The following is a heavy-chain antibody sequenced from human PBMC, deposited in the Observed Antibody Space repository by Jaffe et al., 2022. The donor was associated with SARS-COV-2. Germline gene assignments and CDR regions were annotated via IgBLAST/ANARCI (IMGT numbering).Heavy chain of an antibody. CDR1: GITFSNCA. J-gene: IGHJ4*02. CDR2: ISGSGANT. D-gene: IGHD6-13*01. CDR3: AKDKGAATTRVLDY. Sequence: EVQLVESGGGLVQPGGSLRLSCAASGITFSNCAMSWVRQAPGKGLEWVSGISGSGANTYYADSVKGRFTISRDNSKNTLYLQMNSLRAEDTAVYFCAKDKGAATTRVLDYWGQGTLVTVSS. V-gene: IGHV3-23*04.